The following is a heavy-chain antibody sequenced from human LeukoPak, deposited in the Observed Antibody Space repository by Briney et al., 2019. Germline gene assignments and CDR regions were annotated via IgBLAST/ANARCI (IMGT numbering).Heavy chain of an antibody. CDR2: IKQDGSEK. Sequence: GGSLRLSCAASGFTFSSYWMSWVRQAPGKGLEWVANIKQDGSEKYYVDSVKGRFTISRDNAKNSLYLQMNSLRAVDTAVYYCARADYYDSSGYYYIEEEGSSSDYWGQGTLVTVSS. CDR1: GFTFSSYW. CDR3: ARADYYDSSGYYYIEEEGSSSDY. D-gene: IGHD3-22*01. V-gene: IGHV3-7*01. J-gene: IGHJ4*02.